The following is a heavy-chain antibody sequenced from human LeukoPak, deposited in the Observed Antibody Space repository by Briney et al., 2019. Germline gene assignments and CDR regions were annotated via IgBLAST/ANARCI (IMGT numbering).Heavy chain of an antibody. J-gene: IGHJ4*02. Sequence: SETLSLTCTVSGGSISSYYWSWLRQPPGKGLEWIGYIYYSGSTNYNPSLKSRVTISVDTSKNQFSLKLSSVTAADTAVYYCARMPSSGYSGSPDYWGQGTLVTVSS. CDR3: ARMPSSGYSGSPDY. D-gene: IGHD3-22*01. V-gene: IGHV4-59*01. CDR2: IYYSGST. CDR1: GGSISSYY.